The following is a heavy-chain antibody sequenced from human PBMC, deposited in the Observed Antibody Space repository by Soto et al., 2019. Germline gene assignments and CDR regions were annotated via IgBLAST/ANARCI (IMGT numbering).Heavy chain of an antibody. CDR3: ARSDFWSGYVSSHYYMDV. CDR2: IEQDGSDK. Sequence: GGSLRLSCEASGFTFSTYWMTWVRQAPGKGLEWVANIEQDGSDKYYADSVKGRFTISRDNAKNSLYLQMNSLRVEDTGVYYCARSDFWSGYVSSHYYMDVWGKGTTVTVSS. CDR1: GFTFSTYW. J-gene: IGHJ6*03. D-gene: IGHD3-3*01. V-gene: IGHV3-7*01.